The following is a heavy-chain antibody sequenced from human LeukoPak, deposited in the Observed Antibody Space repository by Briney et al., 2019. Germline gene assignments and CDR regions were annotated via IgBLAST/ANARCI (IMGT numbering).Heavy chain of an antibody. J-gene: IGHJ4*02. CDR1: GFTFIDYC. D-gene: IGHD6-13*01. CDR3: ARDSTAAAGSYFDY. CDR2: IDLNNGAT. V-gene: IGHV1-2*04. Sequence: ASVKVSCKAAGFTFIDYCSHWVRQAPGQGPEWMGWIDLNNGATKYAPKFQGWVTITRDTSINTAYMELSSLTSDDTAVYYCARDSTAAAGSYFDYWGQGTLVTVSS.